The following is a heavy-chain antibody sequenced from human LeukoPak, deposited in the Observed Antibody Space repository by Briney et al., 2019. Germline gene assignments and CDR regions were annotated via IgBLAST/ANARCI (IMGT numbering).Heavy chain of an antibody. CDR1: GYSFSTYW. D-gene: IGHD6-13*01. CDR2: ISPADSFT. V-gene: IGHV5-51*01. CDR3: ARHWWGPDIADAANWFDP. J-gene: IGHJ5*02. Sequence: RGESLKISCKGSGYSFSTYWIAWVRQMPGKGLEWMGMISPADSFTRYSPSFQDQVTMSADKSINTAYLQWSSLKASDTAMYYCARHWWGPDIADAANWFDPWGQGTLVTVTS.